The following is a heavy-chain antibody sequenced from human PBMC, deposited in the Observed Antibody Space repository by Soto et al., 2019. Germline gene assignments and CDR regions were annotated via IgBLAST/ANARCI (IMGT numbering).Heavy chain of an antibody. CDR1: GYNFIKYG. J-gene: IGHJ4*02. V-gene: IGHV1-18*01. CDR2: ISPYSGYT. D-gene: IGHD2-2*01. Sequence: QVQFVQSGAEVKKPGASVKVSCKGLGYNFIKYGINWVRQAPGQGLEWMGWISPYSGYTHSAQKFQGRLTLTTDTAATTAYMELRSLRSADTALYYCTREAIVVIPAAKPSHFDSWGQGTLVTVSS. CDR3: TREAIVVIPAAKPSHFDS.